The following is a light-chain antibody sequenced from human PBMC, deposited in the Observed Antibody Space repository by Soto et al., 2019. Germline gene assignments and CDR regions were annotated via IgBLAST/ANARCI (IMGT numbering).Light chain of an antibody. Sequence: QSALTQPRSVSGSPGQSVTISCTGTSSDVGGYNYVSWFQQHPGKAPKLMIYDVSERPSGVPDRFSGSKSANTASLTISGLQGEDEDDYYCCSFAGTNTFVFGGGTKLTVL. CDR3: CSFAGTNTFV. V-gene: IGLV2-11*01. CDR1: SSDVGGYNY. CDR2: DVS. J-gene: IGLJ3*02.